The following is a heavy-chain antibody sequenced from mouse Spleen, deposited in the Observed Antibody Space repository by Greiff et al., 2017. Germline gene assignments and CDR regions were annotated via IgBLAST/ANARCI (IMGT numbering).Heavy chain of an antibody. Sequence: QVQLQQPGAELVMPGASVKLSCKASGYTFTSYWMHWVKQRPGQGLEWIGEIDPSDSYTNYNQKFKGKATLTVDKSSSTAYMQLSSLTSEDSAVYYCARSGGTSYFDYWGQGTTRTVSS. CDR3: ARSGGTSYFDY. J-gene: IGHJ2*01. V-gene: IGHV1-69*01. CDR1: GYTFTSYW. D-gene: IGHD4-1*01. CDR2: IDPSDSYT.